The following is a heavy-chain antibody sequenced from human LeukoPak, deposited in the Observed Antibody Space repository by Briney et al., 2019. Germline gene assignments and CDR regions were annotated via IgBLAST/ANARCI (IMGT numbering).Heavy chain of an antibody. CDR2: ILPIFDMA. Sequence: WASVKVSCKASGGTFSTYAITWVRQAPGQGLEWMGRILPIFDMANYAQKFQGRVTITADTSTRTAYMELSSLRSDDTAVYYCARDGGWLQTQNHYYNHGMDVWGQGTTVTVSS. D-gene: IGHD5-24*01. V-gene: IGHV1-69*04. CDR3: ARDGGWLQTQNHYYNHGMDV. CDR1: GGTFSTYA. J-gene: IGHJ6*02.